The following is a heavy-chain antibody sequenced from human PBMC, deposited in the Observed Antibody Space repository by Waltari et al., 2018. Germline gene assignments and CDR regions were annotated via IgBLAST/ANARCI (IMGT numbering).Heavy chain of an antibody. D-gene: IGHD3-10*01. J-gene: IGHJ3*02. CDR1: GGSISSSSYY. CDR2: IYYSGST. V-gene: IGHV4-39*07. Sequence: QLQLQESGPGLVKPSETLSLTCTVSGGSISSSSYYWGWIRQPPGKGLEWIGSIYYSGSTYYNPSLKGRVTRSVDTSKNQFSLKLSSVTAADTAVYYCARGGSGHRGAFDIWGQGTMVTVSS. CDR3: ARGGSGHRGAFDI.